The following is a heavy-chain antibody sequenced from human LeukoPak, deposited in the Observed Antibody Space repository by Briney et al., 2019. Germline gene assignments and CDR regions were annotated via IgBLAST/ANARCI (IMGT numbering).Heavy chain of an antibody. CDR2: IRNDGSIR. D-gene: IGHD3-16*01. Sequence: GGSLRLSCAASGFTFSSYGMHWVRQAPGKGLEWVAFIRNDGSIRYYADSIKGRFTISRDNSKNTLYLQMNSLRAEDTAVYYCARGSHRLYDYVWGTYESKDYWGQGTLVTVSS. J-gene: IGHJ4*02. CDR3: ARGSHRLYDYVWGTYESKDY. CDR1: GFTFSSYG. V-gene: IGHV3-30*02.